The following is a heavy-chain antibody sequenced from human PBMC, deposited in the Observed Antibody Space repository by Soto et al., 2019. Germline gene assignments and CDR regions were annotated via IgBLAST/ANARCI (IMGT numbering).Heavy chain of an antibody. V-gene: IGHV3-30*18. CDR1: GFTFSSYG. CDR3: AKDKQSSADRGAFDF. D-gene: IGHD2-15*01. CDR2: ISYDGSNK. Sequence: SLRLSCAASGFTFSSYGMHWVRQAPGKGLEWVAVISYDGSNKYYADSVKGRFTISRDNSKNTLYLQMNSLRAEDTAVYYCAKDKQSSADRGAFDFWGRGTMDTVSS. J-gene: IGHJ3*01.